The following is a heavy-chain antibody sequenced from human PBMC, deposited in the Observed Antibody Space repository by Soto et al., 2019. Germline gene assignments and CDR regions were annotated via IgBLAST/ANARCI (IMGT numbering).Heavy chain of an antibody. V-gene: IGHV1-2*02. D-gene: IGHD1-26*01. Sequence: QVQLVQSGTEVKRPGDSVKVSCKASGYTFTGYYVHWVRQAPGQGLEWMGWINPNSGDTYLAQRFQGRVTINRDTYIGTAYMALRGLTSDDTAEYYCAKGGAIVAAGTRVYLYNAMDVWGQGTTVTVSS. CDR3: AKGGAIVAAGTRVYLYNAMDV. CDR1: GYTFTGYY. J-gene: IGHJ6*02. CDR2: INPNSGDT.